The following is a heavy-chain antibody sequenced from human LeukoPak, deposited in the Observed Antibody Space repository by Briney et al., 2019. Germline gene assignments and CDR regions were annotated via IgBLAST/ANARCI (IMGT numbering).Heavy chain of an antibody. V-gene: IGHV1-2*02. CDR2: INPNSGGT. D-gene: IGHD3-22*01. J-gene: IGHJ4*02. Sequence: GASVKVSCKASGYTFTGYYMHWVRQAPGQGLEWMGWINPNSGGTNYAQKFQGRVTMTRDTSTSTAYMELSRLRSDDTAVYYCARGVRYYDSSPVDYWGQGTLVTVSS. CDR3: ARGVRYYDSSPVDY. CDR1: GYTFTGYY.